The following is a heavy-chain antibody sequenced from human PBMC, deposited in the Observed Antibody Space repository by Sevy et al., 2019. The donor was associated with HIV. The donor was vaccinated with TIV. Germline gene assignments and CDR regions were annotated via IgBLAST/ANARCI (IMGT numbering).Heavy chain of an antibody. J-gene: IGHJ4*02. Sequence: GGSLKLSCAASGFTFSTYWMTWVRHAPGKGLEWVANIKQDGTDTNYVDSVRGRFTISRYNGRNLLYLHMNSLRAEDTAVYFCARALADWGSFHYSSWGRGVLVTVSS. CDR3: ARALADWGSFHYSS. V-gene: IGHV3-7*01. CDR1: GFTFSTYW. D-gene: IGHD3-16*01. CDR2: IKQDGTDT.